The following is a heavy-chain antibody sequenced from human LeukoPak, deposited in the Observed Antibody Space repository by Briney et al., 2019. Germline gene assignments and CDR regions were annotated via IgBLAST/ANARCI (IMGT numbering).Heavy chain of an antibody. Sequence: GGSLRLSCAASGFTFNHFWMSWIRQAPGKGLEWVAYIKKTGSETYYVDSVKGRFTVTRDNTRNSLFLQMYSLRAEDTAVYFCAREDGYCSGGNCYSYFDSWGQGTLVTVSA. V-gene: IGHV3-7*01. CDR1: GFTFNHFW. D-gene: IGHD2-15*01. J-gene: IGHJ4*02. CDR3: AREDGYCSGGNCYSYFDS. CDR2: IKKTGSET.